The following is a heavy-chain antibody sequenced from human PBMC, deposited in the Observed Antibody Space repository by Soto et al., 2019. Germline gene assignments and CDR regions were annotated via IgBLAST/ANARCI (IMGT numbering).Heavy chain of an antibody. D-gene: IGHD2-2*01. CDR2: ISYDGSNK. Sequence: QVQLVESGGGVVQPGRSLRLSCAASGFTFSSYGMHWVRQAPGKGLAWVAVISYDGSNKYYADSVKGRFTISRDNSQHTRYLQRNSRRDEDTAVYYCARGGSTTNYYYYYGKDVWGKGTTVTVSS. CDR3: ARGGSTTNYYYYYGKDV. V-gene: IGHV3-30-3*01. J-gene: IGHJ6*04. CDR1: GFTFSSYG.